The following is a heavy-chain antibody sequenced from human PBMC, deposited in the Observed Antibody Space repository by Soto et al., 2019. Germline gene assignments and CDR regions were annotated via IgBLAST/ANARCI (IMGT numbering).Heavy chain of an antibody. J-gene: IGHJ4*02. Sequence: GGSLRLSCAASGFTFDDYTMHWVRQAPGKGLEWVSLISWDGGSTYYADSVKGRFTISRDNSNNSLYLQMNSLRTEDTAVYYCANMRQAGIAVAGIRDYWGQGSLFTVSS. V-gene: IGHV3-43*01. CDR2: ISWDGGST. CDR3: ANMRQAGIAVAGIRDY. D-gene: IGHD6-19*01. CDR1: GFTFDDYT.